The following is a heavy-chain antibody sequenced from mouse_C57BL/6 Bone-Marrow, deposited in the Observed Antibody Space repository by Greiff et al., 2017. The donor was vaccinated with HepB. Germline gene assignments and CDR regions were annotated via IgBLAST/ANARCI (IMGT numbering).Heavy chain of an antibody. Sequence: VQLQQSGAELVRPGASVTLSCKASGYTFTDYEMHWVKQTPVHGLEWIGAIDPETGGTAYNQKFKGKAILTADKSSSTAYMELRSLTSEDSAVYYCTTRGGYDCDYGGQGTTLTVSS. CDR1: GYTFTDYE. J-gene: IGHJ2*01. D-gene: IGHD2-14*01. CDR3: TTRGGYDCDY. V-gene: IGHV1-15*01. CDR2: IDPETGGT.